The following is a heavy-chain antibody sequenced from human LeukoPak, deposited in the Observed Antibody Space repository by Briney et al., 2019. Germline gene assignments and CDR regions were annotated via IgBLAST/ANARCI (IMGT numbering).Heavy chain of an antibody. V-gene: IGHV4-34*01. CDR2: INESGTT. D-gene: IGHD3-10*01. CDR1: GGSFSGYY. CDR3: ARALMTLVRGVPRTTWFHP. J-gene: IGHJ5*02. Sequence: SETLSLTCAVFGGSFSGYYWTWVRQAPGKGPEWLGEINESGTTNYNASLNNRVTISVDTSKNQFSLKLTSLTAADTAVFYCARALMTLVRGVPRTTWFHPWGQGTLATVSS.